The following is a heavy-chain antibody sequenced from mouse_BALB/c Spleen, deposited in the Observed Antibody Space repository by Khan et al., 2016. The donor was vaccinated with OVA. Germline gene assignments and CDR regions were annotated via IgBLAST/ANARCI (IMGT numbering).Heavy chain of an antibody. CDR1: GFTFSDYY. J-gene: IGHJ3*01. D-gene: IGHD1-1*02. Sequence: EVELVESGGGLVKPGGSLKLSCAASGFTFSDYYMYWVRQTPEKRLEWVATISDGGSSTYYPDSVKGRFTLSRDNAKNNLYLQMSSLKSEDTARYYCARAGYGGFAYWGQGTLVTVSA. V-gene: IGHV5-4*02. CDR2: ISDGGSST. CDR3: ARAGYGGFAY.